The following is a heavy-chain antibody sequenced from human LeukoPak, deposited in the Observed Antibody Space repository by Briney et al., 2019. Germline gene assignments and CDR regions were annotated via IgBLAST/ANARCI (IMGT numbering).Heavy chain of an antibody. CDR1: GFTFDDYA. V-gene: IGHV3-43*02. J-gene: IGHJ4*02. CDR3: AKDYAGTYYDYVWGSYRDNYFDY. CDR2: ISGDGGST. Sequence: GGSLRLSCAASGFTFDDYAMHWGRQAPGKGLEWVSLISGDGGSTYYADSVKGRFTISRDNSKNSLYLQMNSLRTEDTALYYCAKDYAGTYYDYVWGSYRDNYFDYWGQGTLVTVSS. D-gene: IGHD3-16*02.